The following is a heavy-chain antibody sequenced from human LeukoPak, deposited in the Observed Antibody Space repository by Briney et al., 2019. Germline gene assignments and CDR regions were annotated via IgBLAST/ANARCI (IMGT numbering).Heavy chain of an antibody. V-gene: IGHV6-1*01. CDR3: ARDIVVVVAATNYYYYYGMDV. Sequence: SQTLSLTCAISGDSVSSNSAAWNWIRQPPSRGLEWLGRTYYRSKWYNDYAVSVKSRITINPDTSKNQFSLQLNSVTPEDTAVYYCARDIVVVVAATNYYYYYGMDVWGQGTTVTVSS. CDR2: TYYRSKWYN. J-gene: IGHJ6*02. CDR1: GDSVSSNSAA. D-gene: IGHD2-15*01.